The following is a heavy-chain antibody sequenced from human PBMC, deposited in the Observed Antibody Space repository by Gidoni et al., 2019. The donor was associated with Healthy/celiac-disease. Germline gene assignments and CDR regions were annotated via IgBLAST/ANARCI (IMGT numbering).Heavy chain of an antibody. CDR3: AGPRPTGMDYYDSSGFHEGAFDI. CDR1: GGTFSSYA. J-gene: IGHJ3*02. V-gene: IGHV1-69*06. CDR2: IIPIFGTA. D-gene: IGHD3-22*01. Sequence: QVQLVQSGAAVKKPGSSVKVSCKASGGTFSSYAISWVRQAPGQGLEWMGGIIPIFGTANYAQKFQGRVTITADKSQSTAYMGLSSLRSEDTAVYYCAGPRPTGMDYYDSSGFHEGAFDIWGQGTMVTVSS.